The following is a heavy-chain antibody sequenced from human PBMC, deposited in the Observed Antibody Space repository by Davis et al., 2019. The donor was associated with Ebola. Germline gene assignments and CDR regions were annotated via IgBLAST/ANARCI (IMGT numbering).Heavy chain of an antibody. CDR1: GFTFSDYY. CDR2: ISSSSSYT. CDR3: TGGSGSYRDY. J-gene: IGHJ4*02. V-gene: IGHV3-11*03. D-gene: IGHD1-26*01. Sequence: GESLKISCAASGFTFSDYYMSWIRQAPGKGLEWVSKISSSSSYTNYADSVKGRFTISRDNSKNTLYPQMNSLKTEDTAVYYCTGGSGSYRDYWGQGTLVTVSS.